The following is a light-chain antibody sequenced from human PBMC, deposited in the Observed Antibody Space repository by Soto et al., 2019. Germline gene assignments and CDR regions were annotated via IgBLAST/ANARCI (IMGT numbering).Light chain of an antibody. CDR1: QSILSSSINRHY. Sequence: IVMTQSPGSLAVSLGERATINCKSSQSILSSSINRHYLGWYQHKPGQPPRLLIYWATARESGVPERFSGGGSGTDFTLTISSLQAEDVAVYYCQQFFSPPYSFGQGTKLEIK. CDR2: WAT. V-gene: IGKV4-1*01. CDR3: QQFFSPPYS. J-gene: IGKJ2*01.